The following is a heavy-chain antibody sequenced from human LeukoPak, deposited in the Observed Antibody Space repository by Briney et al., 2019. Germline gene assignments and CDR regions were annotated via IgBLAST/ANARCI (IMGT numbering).Heavy chain of an antibody. J-gene: IGHJ4*02. Sequence: GGSLRLSCAASGFTFSSYSMNWVRQAPGKGLEWVSSISSSSYIYYADSVKGRFTISRDNAKNSLYLQMNSLRAEDTAVYYCAREIGGYSYGYRPGIDYWGQGTLVTVSS. CDR1: GFTFSSYS. CDR2: ISSSSYI. D-gene: IGHD5-18*01. CDR3: AREIGGYSYGYRPGIDY. V-gene: IGHV3-21*01.